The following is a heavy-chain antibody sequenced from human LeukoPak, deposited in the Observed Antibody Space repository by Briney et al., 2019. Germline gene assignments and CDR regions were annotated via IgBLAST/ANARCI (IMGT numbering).Heavy chain of an antibody. D-gene: IGHD3-3*01. CDR1: GFTFSSYW. Sequence: GGSLRLSCAASGFTFSSYWMHWVRHAPGKGPVWVARTNRDGSSTAYADSVKGRFTISKDNAKNTLYLLMNSLRAEDTAVYYCARDSVEWYIFDYWGQGTLATVSS. CDR2: TNRDGSST. J-gene: IGHJ4*02. CDR3: ARDSVEWYIFDY. V-gene: IGHV3-74*01.